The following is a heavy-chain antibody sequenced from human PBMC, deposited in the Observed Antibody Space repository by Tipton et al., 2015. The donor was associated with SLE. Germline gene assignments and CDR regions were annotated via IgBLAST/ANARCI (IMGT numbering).Heavy chain of an antibody. Sequence: TLSLTCTVSGGSISSYYWSWIRQPPGKGLEWIGYIYYSGSTNYNPSLKSRVTISVDTSKNHFSLSLSYVTAADTAVYYCARSSSGYYVDYWGQGTLVTVSS. D-gene: IGHD3-22*01. CDR1: GGSISSYY. V-gene: IGHV4-59*08. CDR3: ARSSSGYYVDY. J-gene: IGHJ4*02. CDR2: IYYSGST.